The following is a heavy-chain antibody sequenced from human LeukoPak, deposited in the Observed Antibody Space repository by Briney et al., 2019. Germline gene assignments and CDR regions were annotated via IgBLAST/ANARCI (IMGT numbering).Heavy chain of an antibody. D-gene: IGHD3-10*01. CDR2: INRGGIT. J-gene: IGHJ4*02. Sequence: SETLSLTCTVSSDSISSSGYYWGWIRQTPGKGLEWIGSINRGGITYYNPSLKSRVTISVDTSKNQFSLKLSSVTAADTAVYYCGRDRPTGYYDYWGQGTLVTVSS. V-gene: IGHV4-39*07. CDR1: SDSISSSGYY. CDR3: GRDRPTGYYDY.